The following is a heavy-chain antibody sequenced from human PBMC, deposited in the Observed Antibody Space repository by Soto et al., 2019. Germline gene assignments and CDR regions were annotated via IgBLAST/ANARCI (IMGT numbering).Heavy chain of an antibody. Sequence: QVQLQESGPGLVKPSETLSLTCTVSGGSITSYYWSWIRQPPGKGLEWIGYIYYSGSTNYNPSLKSRVTISVDTSKNHVSLKLSSVTAADTAVYYWAREYSGCAIDYWGQGTLVTVSS. D-gene: IGHD5-12*01. CDR1: GGSITSYY. J-gene: IGHJ4*02. V-gene: IGHV4-59*01. CDR2: IYYSGST. CDR3: AREYSGCAIDY.